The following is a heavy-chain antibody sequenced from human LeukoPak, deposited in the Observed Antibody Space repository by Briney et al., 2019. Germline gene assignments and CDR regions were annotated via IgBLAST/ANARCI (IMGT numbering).Heavy chain of an antibody. CDR2: ISSSSSTI. J-gene: IGHJ4*02. D-gene: IGHD1-26*01. CDR3: AKDRYSGSRIFDY. V-gene: IGHV3-48*01. Sequence: GGSLRLSCAASGFTFSSFGMNWVRQAPGKGLEWVSYISSSSSTIYYADSVKGRFTISRDNSKNTLYLQMNSLRAEDTAVYYCAKDRYSGSRIFDYWGQGTLVTVSS. CDR1: GFTFSSFG.